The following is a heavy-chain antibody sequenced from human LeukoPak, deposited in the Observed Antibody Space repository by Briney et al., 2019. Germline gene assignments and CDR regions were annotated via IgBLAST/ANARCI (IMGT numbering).Heavy chain of an antibody. V-gene: IGHV3-48*03. D-gene: IGHD3-10*01. Sequence: GGSLRLSRAASGFTFSSYEMNWVRQAPGKGLEWVSYISSSGSTIYYADSVKGRFTISRDNAKNSLYLQMNSLRAEDTAVYYCARDQSSIRGVMFDYWGQGTLVTVSS. J-gene: IGHJ4*02. CDR2: ISSSGSTI. CDR3: ARDQSSIRGVMFDY. CDR1: GFTFSSYE.